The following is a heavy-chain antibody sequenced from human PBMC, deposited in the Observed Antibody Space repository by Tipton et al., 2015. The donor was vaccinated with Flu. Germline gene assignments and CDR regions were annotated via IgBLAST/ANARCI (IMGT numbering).Heavy chain of an antibody. V-gene: IGHV4-34*01. CDR2: VHQAGTT. CDR3: ARRDYSNYVSEPKNWFDP. J-gene: IGHJ5*02. Sequence: TLSLTCAVYVGSFSGYYWSWIRQSPGKGLEWIGNVHQAGTTYYNPSLKRRVSISVDRPKNHFSLRLTSVTAADTAIYYCARRDYSNYVSEPKNWFDPWGQGILVTVSS. CDR1: VGSFSGYY. D-gene: IGHD4-11*01.